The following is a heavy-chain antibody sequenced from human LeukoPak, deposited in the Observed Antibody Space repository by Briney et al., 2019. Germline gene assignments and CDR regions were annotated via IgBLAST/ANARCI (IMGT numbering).Heavy chain of an antibody. CDR3: ARDGPFDY. V-gene: IGHV3-7*01. D-gene: IGHD3/OR15-3a*01. J-gene: IGHJ4*02. CDR1: GFTFSSYW. CDR2: IKQDGSEK. Sequence: GGSLRLSCAASGFTFSSYWMSWVRQAPGKGLEWVANIKQDGSEKYYVDSVKGRFTISRDNVEDSVYLQMNSLTAEDTAVYYCARDGPFDYWGQGTLVTVSS.